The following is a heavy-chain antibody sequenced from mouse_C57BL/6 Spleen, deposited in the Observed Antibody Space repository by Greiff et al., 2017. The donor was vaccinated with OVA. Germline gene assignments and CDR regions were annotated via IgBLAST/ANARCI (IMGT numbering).Heavy chain of an antibody. D-gene: IGHD2-4*01. J-gene: IGHJ4*01. CDR3: ARYDYARIYYAMDY. Sequence: EVKLMESGPGLVKPSQSLSLTCSVTGYSITSGYYWNWIRQFPGNKLEWMGYISYDGSNNYNPSLKNRISITRDTSKNQFFLKLNSVTTEDTATYYCARYDYARIYYAMDYWGQGTSVTVSS. V-gene: IGHV3-6*01. CDR2: ISYDGSN. CDR1: GYSITSGYY.